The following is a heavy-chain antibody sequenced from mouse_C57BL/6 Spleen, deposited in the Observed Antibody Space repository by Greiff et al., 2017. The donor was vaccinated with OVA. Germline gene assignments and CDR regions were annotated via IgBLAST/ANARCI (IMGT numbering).Heavy chain of an antibody. CDR2: INPGSGGT. D-gene: IGHD2-4*01. J-gene: IGHJ3*01. CDR3: AREGLRRRFAY. CDR1: GYAFTNYL. Sequence: QVQLQQSGAELVRPGTSVKVSCKASGYAFTNYLIEWVKQRPGQGLEWIGVINPGSGGTNYNEKFKGKATLTADKSSSTAYMQLSSLTSEDSAVYFCAREGLRRRFAYWGQGTLVTVSA. V-gene: IGHV1-54*01.